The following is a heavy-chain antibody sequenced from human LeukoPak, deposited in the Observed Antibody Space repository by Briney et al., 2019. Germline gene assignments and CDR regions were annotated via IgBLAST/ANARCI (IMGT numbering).Heavy chain of an antibody. D-gene: IGHD5-24*01. CDR1: GFTFDDYA. Sequence: PGGSLKLSCAASGFTFDDYAMHWVRQAPGKGLEWVSLISGDGGSTYYADSVKGRFTISRDNSKNSLYLQMNSLRTEDTALYYCAKDKRLRRGFDPWGQGTLVTVSS. J-gene: IGHJ5*02. CDR2: ISGDGGST. V-gene: IGHV3-43*02. CDR3: AKDKRLRRGFDP.